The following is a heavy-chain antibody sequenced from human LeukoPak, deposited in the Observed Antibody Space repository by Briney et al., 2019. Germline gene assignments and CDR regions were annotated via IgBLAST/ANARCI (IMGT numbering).Heavy chain of an antibody. V-gene: IGHV1-8*01. CDR2: MNPNSGNT. J-gene: IGHJ5*02. Sequence: ASVKVSCKASGYTFTSYDINWVRQATGQGLEWMGWMNPNSGNTGYAQNFQGRVTMARNTSISTAYMELSSLRSEDTAVYYCARDLYYYDSSGYYYNNWFDPWGQGTLVTVSS. CDR1: GYTFTSYD. D-gene: IGHD3-22*01. CDR3: ARDLYYYDSSGYYYNNWFDP.